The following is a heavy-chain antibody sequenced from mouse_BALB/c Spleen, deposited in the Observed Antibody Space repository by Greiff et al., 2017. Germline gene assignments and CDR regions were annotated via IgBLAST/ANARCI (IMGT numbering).Heavy chain of an antibody. D-gene: IGHD2-4*01. CDR3: ASSTMIGYYAMDY. CDR2: ISSGGSYT. Sequence: EVKLVESGGGLVKPGGSLKLSCAASGFTFSSYAMSWVRQTPEKRLEWVATISSGGSYTYYPDSVKGRFTISRDNAKNTLYLQMSSLRSEDTAMYYCASSTMIGYYAMDYWGQGTSVTVSS. V-gene: IGHV5-9-3*01. CDR1: GFTFSSYA. J-gene: IGHJ4*01.